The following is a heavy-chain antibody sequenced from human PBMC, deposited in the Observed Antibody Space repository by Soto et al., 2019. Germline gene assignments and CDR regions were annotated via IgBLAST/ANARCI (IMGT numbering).Heavy chain of an antibody. J-gene: IGHJ5*02. Sequence: TSETLSLTCTVSGGSISSGGYYWSWIRQHPGKGLEWIGYIYYSGSTYYNPSLKSRVTISVDTSKNQFSLKLSSVTAADTAVYYCARGAPGRGYCSGGSCPNWFDPWGQGTLVTVPQ. D-gene: IGHD2-15*01. V-gene: IGHV4-30-4*08. CDR3: ARGAPGRGYCSGGSCPNWFDP. CDR2: IYYSGST. CDR1: GGSISSGGYY.